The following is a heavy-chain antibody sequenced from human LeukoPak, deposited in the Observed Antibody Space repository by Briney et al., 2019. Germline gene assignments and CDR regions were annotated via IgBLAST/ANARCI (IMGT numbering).Heavy chain of an antibody. Sequence: PGGSLRLSCAASGFTFSSYAMSWVRQAPGKGLEWVSAISGSGGSTYYADSVKGRFTISRDNSKNTLYLQMNSLRAEDTAVYYCASARGSISGYFDYWGQGTLVTVSS. D-gene: IGHD3-9*01. CDR1: GFTFSSYA. J-gene: IGHJ4*02. CDR3: ASARGSISGYFDY. V-gene: IGHV3-23*01. CDR2: ISGSGGST.